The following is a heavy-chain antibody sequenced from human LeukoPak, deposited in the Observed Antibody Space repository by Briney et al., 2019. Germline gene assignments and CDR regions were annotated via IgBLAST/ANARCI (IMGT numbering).Heavy chain of an antibody. CDR2: INSDGSST. J-gene: IGHJ2*01. V-gene: IGHV3-74*01. D-gene: IGHD4-17*01. CDR3: ARDTTTVTTTDDWYFDL. CDR1: GFTFSSYW. Sequence: TGGSLRLSCAASGFTFSSYWMHWVRQAPGKGLVWVSRINSDGSSTSYADSVKGRFTISRDNAKNTLYLQMNSLRAEDTAVYYCARDTTTVTTTDDWYFDLWGRGTLVTVSS.